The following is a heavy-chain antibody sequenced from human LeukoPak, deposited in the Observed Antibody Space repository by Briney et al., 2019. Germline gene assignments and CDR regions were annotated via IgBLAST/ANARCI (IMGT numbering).Heavy chain of an antibody. J-gene: IGHJ3*02. CDR3: ARDRDIAADGMEGGDAFHI. Sequence: SENLSLTATGSVASLARYNWSWIRQPAGKGLEWSVRTYISDNARYNTSLKSRVTMSIDTTKQQFSLIMRSVTAADTAVYYCARDRDIAADGMEGGDAFHIWSPGTLVTVSP. CDR1: VASLARYN. CDR2: TYISDNA. V-gene: IGHV4-4*07. D-gene: IGHD6-13*01.